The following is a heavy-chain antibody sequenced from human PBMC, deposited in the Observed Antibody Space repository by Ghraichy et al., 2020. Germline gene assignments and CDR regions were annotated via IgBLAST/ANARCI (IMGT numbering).Heavy chain of an antibody. J-gene: IGHJ4*02. D-gene: IGHD4/OR15-4a*01. Sequence: SCAASGFTFSNSWMSWVRQAPGKGLEWVANIKPDGSEKYYVDSVKGRFTISRDNAKNSLSLQMNSLRAEDTAVYYCGRGAGYWGQGTLVTVSS. CDR3: GRGAGY. CDR1: GFTFSNSW. CDR2: IKPDGSEK. V-gene: IGHV3-7*01.